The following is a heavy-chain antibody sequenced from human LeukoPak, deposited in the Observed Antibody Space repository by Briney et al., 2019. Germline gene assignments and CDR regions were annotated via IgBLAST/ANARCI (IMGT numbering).Heavy chain of an antibody. CDR2: ISAYNGNT. CDR3: ARDERSIAATLWHF. J-gene: IGHJ4*02. Sequence: ASVKVSCKASGYTFTSYGISWVRQAPGQGLEWMGWISAYNGNTSYAQKLQGRVTMTTDTSTSTAYMELRSLRSDDTAVYYCARDERSIAATLWHFWGQGTLVTVSS. V-gene: IGHV1-18*01. CDR1: GYTFTSYG. D-gene: IGHD6-25*01.